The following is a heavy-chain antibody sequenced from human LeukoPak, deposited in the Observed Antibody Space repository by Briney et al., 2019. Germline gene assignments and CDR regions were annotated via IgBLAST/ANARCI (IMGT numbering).Heavy chain of an antibody. CDR3: ARDHPNSSGWSDAFDI. D-gene: IGHD6-19*01. CDR1: GGSISSSNW. J-gene: IGHJ3*02. Sequence: SETLFLTCTVSGGSISSSNWWSWVRQPPGKGLEWIGEIYHSGSTNYNPSLKSRVTISVDKSKNQFSLKLSSVTAADTAVYYCARDHPNSSGWSDAFDIWGQGTMVTVSS. V-gene: IGHV4-4*02. CDR2: IYHSGST.